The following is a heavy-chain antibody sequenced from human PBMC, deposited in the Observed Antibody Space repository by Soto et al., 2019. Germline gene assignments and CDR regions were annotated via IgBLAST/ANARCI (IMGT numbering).Heavy chain of an antibody. CDR2: ITSNGGYT. CDR3: ARRTPCGYGMAG. J-gene: IGHJ6*02. V-gene: IGHV3-64*01. Sequence: EVQLVESGEGLVHPVGSLRLSCAASGCTFSSYAMHWVRQAPGKVLECVSAITSNGGYTDYSSSVKGRCTISRDNSKNTLNRKMGSRRAEDMAVDYCARRTPCGYGMAGWGQGTKVTVYS. CDR1: GCTFSSYA. D-gene: IGHD2-15*01.